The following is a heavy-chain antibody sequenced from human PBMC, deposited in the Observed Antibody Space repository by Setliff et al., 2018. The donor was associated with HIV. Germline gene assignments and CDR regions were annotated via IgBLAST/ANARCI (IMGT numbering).Heavy chain of an antibody. CDR2: TNEDGSDT. Sequence: PGGSLRLSCTASGFSFSGHWMNWVRQAPGKGLEWVANTNEDGSDTYYVDSVKGRFTVSRDNANNSLYLQMNSLRVDDTALYYCARAGAYFNFWSWNGYHPHGLDIWGQGTMVTVSS. V-gene: IGHV3-7*01. CDR1: GFSFSGHW. CDR3: ARAGAYFNFWSWNGYHPHGLDI. D-gene: IGHD3-3*01. J-gene: IGHJ3*02.